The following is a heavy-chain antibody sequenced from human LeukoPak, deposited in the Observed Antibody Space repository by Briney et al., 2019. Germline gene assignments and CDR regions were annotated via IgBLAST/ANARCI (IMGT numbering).Heavy chain of an antibody. CDR2: IYPGDSDT. CDR1: GYSFTSYW. V-gene: IGHV5-51*01. J-gene: IGHJ6*03. Sequence: PGESLKISCKGSGYSFTSYWIGWVRQIPGKGLEWMGIIYPGDSDTRYSPSFQGQVTISADKSISTAYLQWSSLKASDTAMYYCARLVVPAATRDYYYYYMDVWGKGTTVTVSS. D-gene: IGHD2-2*01. CDR3: ARLVVPAATRDYYYYYMDV.